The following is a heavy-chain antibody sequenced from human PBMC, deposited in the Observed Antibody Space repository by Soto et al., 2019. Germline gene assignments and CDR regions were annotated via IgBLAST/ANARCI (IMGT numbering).Heavy chain of an antibody. D-gene: IGHD5-18*01. CDR2: IGSDGGNT. Sequence: EVQLVESGGGLVQPGGSLRLSCAASGFTFSSYAMHWVRQAPGKGLEYVSAIGSDGGNTYYANSVKDRFTISRDNSKNTLYLQMSSLRTEDMAVYYCARGDPYSDTLRNDAFDIWGQGTMVTVSS. CDR3: ARGDPYSDTLRNDAFDI. V-gene: IGHV3-64*01. CDR1: GFTFSSYA. J-gene: IGHJ3*02.